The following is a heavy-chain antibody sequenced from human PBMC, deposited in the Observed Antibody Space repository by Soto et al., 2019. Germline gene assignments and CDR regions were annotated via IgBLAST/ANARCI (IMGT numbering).Heavy chain of an antibody. CDR3: ARSGYSYGPNPLLY. D-gene: IGHD5-18*01. Sequence: QVQLQESGPGLVKPSQTLSLTCTVSGGSISSGGYYWSWIRQHPGKGLEWIGYIYYSGSTYYNPSLKSRVTMSLDTSKNQFSLKLSSVTAPDTAVYYCARSGYSYGPNPLLYWGQGTLVTVSS. CDR2: IYYSGST. V-gene: IGHV4-31*03. J-gene: IGHJ4*02. CDR1: GGSISSGGYY.